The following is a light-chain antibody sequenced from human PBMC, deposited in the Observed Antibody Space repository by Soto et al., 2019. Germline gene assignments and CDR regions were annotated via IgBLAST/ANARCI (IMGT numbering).Light chain of an antibody. J-gene: IGLJ1*01. CDR1: SSDVGGYNY. CDR3: SSKRNSSTSPYV. V-gene: IGLV2-14*01. CDR2: EVS. Sequence: QSALTQPASVSGSPGQSITISCTGTSSDVGGYNYVSWYQQHPGKAPKLLIYEVSNRPSGVSNRFSGSKSGNTASLTISGLQAEDAADYYCSSKRNSSTSPYVFGTGTKLTVL.